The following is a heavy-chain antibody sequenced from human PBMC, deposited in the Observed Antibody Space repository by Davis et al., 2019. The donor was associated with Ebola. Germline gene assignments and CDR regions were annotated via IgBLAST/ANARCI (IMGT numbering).Heavy chain of an antibody. CDR2: VFYSGTP. V-gene: IGHV4-39*02. J-gene: IGHJ5*02. D-gene: IGHD2-21*01. CDR3: AREETRGSIAGWFDP. Sequence: SETLSLTCTVSGGSVSSGGYYWNWIRQPPGKGLEWIGSVFYSGTPYYNPFLKSRVTMSVDTSKNQFSVRLSSLTAADTGFYYCAREETRGSIAGWFDPWGQGTLVTVSS. CDR1: GGSVSSGGYY.